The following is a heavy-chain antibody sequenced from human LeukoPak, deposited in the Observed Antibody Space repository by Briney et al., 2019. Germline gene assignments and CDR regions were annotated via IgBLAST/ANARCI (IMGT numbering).Heavy chain of an antibody. CDR2: IYHSGSA. CDR3: ARDNPPKSVATLFLSRRHNWFDP. D-gene: IGHD5-12*01. CDR1: GYSISSGSF. J-gene: IGHJ5*02. V-gene: IGHV4-38-2*02. Sequence: SETLSLTCTVSGYSISSGSFWGWIRQPPGKGLEWIGNIYHSGSAYYNPSLRGRVTLSVDTSKNQFSLKLSSVTAADTAVYYCARDNPPKSVATLFLSRRHNWFDPWGQGTLVTVSS.